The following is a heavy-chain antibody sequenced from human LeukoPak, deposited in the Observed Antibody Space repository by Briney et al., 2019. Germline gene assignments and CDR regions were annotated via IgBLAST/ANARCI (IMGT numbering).Heavy chain of an antibody. CDR3: ARHQTVGASINAIDY. V-gene: IGHV4-39*01. J-gene: IGHJ4*02. Sequence: SETLSLTCTVSGGSISSSSYYWGWIRQPPGKGLEWIGSIYYSGSTYYNPSLKSRVTISVDTSKNQFSLKLSSVTAADTAVYYCARHQTVGASINAIDYWGQGTLVTVSS. CDR2: IYYSGST. CDR1: GGSISSSSYY. D-gene: IGHD1-26*01.